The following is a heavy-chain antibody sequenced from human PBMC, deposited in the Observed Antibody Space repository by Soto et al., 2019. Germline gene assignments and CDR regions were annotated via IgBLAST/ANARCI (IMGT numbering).Heavy chain of an antibody. CDR3: AREGYSSASGYYYYGMDV. D-gene: IGHD6-25*01. CDR2: TYYRSKWYN. J-gene: IGHJ6*02. Sequence: PSQTLSLTCAISGASVSSNSAAWNWIRQSPSRGLEWLGRTYYRSKWYNDYAVSVKSRITINPDTSKNQFSLQLNSVAPEDTAVYYCAREGYSSASGYYYYGMDVWGQGTAVTVSS. CDR1: GASVSSNSAA. V-gene: IGHV6-1*01.